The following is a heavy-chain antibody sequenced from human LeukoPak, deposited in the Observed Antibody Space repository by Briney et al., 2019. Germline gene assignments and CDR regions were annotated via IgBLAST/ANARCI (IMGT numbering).Heavy chain of an antibody. D-gene: IGHD6-19*01. J-gene: IGHJ4*02. CDR1: GCTFSSYA. CDR2: FIPIFGTA. CDR3: ARDLRSRSSGRLIPYFDH. V-gene: IGHV1-69*13. Sequence: SVNVSCKCSGCTFSSYAISWVRQAHGQGHEWVGVFIPIFGTANYAQKFQGRVTITGDESTSTAYMELSSLRSEDTAVYYCARDLRSRSSGRLIPYFDHGGQGTLVTVSS.